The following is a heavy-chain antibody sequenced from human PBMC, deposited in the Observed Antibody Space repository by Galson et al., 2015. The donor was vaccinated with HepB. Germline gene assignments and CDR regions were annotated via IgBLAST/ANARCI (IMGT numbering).Heavy chain of an antibody. D-gene: IGHD2-21*02. CDR1: GYTFTSYY. CDR2: INPSGGST. J-gene: IGHJ4*02. V-gene: IGHV1-46*01. Sequence: SVKVSCKASGYTFTSYYMHWVRQAPGQGLEWMGIINPSGGSTSYAQKFQGRVTMTRDTSTSTVYMELSSLRSEDTAVYYCARNHCGGDCSSYLDSWGQGTLVPVS. CDR3: ARNHCGGDCSSYLDS.